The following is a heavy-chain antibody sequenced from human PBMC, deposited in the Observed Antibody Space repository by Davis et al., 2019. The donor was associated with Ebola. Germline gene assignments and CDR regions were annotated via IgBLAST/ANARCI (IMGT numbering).Heavy chain of an antibody. D-gene: IGHD3-3*01. J-gene: IGHJ4*02. CDR3: AKGLGSLEWLSPLHY. CDR2: ISSSSSYI. Sequence: GESLKISCAASGFTFSSYSMNWVRQAPGKGLEWVSSISSSSSYIYYADSVKGRFTISRDNAKNSLYLQMNSLRAEDTAIYYCAKGLGSLEWLSPLHYWGQGTLVTVSS. V-gene: IGHV3-21*04. CDR1: GFTFSSYS.